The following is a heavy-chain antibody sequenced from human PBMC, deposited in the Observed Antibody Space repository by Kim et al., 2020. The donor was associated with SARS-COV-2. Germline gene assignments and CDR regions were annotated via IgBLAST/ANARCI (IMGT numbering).Heavy chain of an antibody. J-gene: IGHJ4*02. D-gene: IGHD2-15*01. V-gene: IGHV3-74*01. CDR3: TRDRSAGY. CDR2: GSTP. Sequence: GSTPTHAASVKGQFTISRDNAKNTCYLQMNSLRAEDTAVYYCTRDRSAGYWGQGILVTVSS.